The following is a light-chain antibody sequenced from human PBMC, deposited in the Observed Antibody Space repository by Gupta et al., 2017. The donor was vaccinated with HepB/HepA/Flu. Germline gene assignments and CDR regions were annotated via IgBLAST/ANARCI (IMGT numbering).Light chain of an antibody. CDR3: CSYAGSSTLV. CDR2: EVS. Sequence: QSALTQPASVSGSPGRSITISCTGTSSDVGSYNLVSWYQPHPGKAPKLMIYEVSKGPSGVSNRFSGSKSGNTASLTISGLQAEDEADYYCCSYAGSSTLVFGGGTKLTVL. J-gene: IGLJ2*01. CDR1: SSDVGSYNL. V-gene: IGLV2-23*02.